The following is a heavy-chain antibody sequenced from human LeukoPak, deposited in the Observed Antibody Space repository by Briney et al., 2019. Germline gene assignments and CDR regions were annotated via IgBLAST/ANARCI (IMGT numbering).Heavy chain of an antibody. J-gene: IGHJ4*02. CDR3: AKDVGYCSDGSSWCYFDY. V-gene: IGHV3-30*18. CDR2: ISYDGSNK. CDR1: GFTFSSYG. D-gene: IGHD2-15*01. Sequence: PGRSLRLSCAASGFTFSSYGMHWVRQAPGKGLEWVAVISYDGSNKYYADSVKGRFTISRDNSKNTLYLQMNSLRAEDTAVYYCAKDVGYCSDGSSWCYFDYWGRGTLVTVSS.